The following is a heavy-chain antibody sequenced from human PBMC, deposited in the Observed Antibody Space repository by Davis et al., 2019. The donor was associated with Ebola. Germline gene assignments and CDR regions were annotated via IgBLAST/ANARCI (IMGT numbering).Heavy chain of an antibody. J-gene: IGHJ4*02. CDR2: IYWDDDK. Sequence: SGPTLVKPTQTPTLTSTFSGFSLSTSGMGVGWIRQPPGKALEWLALIYWDDDKRYRPSLKSRLTITKDTSKNQVVLTMINMDPVDTATYYCAHRLGRFGEWNFDYWGQGTLVTVSS. CDR3: AHRLGRFGEWNFDY. V-gene: IGHV2-5*02. D-gene: IGHD3-10*01. CDR1: GFSLSTSGMG.